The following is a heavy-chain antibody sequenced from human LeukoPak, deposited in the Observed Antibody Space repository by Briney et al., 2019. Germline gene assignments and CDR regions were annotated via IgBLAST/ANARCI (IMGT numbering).Heavy chain of an antibody. D-gene: IGHD3-3*01. CDR2: IYKSGST. Sequence: PGGSLRLSCAASGFTFSSYTMTWVRQPPGKWLEWIGNIYKSGSTYYNPSLKSRVTISVDTSKNQFSLKLNSVTAADTAVYYCARRGSITSYMDVWGKGTTVTISS. CDR1: GFTFSSYT. CDR3: ARRGSITSYMDV. V-gene: IGHV4-39*01. J-gene: IGHJ6*03.